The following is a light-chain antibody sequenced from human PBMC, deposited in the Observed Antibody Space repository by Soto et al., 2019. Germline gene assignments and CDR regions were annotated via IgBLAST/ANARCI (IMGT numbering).Light chain of an antibody. V-gene: IGKV3-11*01. J-gene: IGKJ4*01. CDR3: QQRYNGLT. Sequence: EIVLTQSPATLSLATGERATLSCRASQSVSIYLAWYQQKPGQAPRLLIYDASNRATGIPARFSGSGSGTDFTLTISSLEPEDFVVYYCQQRYNGLTFGGGTKVEIK. CDR1: QSVSIY. CDR2: DAS.